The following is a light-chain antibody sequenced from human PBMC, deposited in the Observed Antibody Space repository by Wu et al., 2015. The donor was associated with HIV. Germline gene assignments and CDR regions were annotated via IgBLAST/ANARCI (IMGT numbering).Light chain of an antibody. CDR1: QSVSSSY. V-gene: IGKV3-20*01. CDR3: HQSGSSPLT. CDR2: GAS. J-gene: IGKJ1*01. Sequence: EVVLTQSPATLSLSPGERATLSCRASQSVSSSYLAWYQQKPGQAPRLLIYGASSRATGIPDRFSGSGSGTDFTLTISRLEPEDFAVYFCHQSGSSPLTFGQGTRVEIK.